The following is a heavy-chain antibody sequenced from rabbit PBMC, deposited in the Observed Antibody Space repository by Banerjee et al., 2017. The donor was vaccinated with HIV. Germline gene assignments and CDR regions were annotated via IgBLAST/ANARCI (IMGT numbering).Heavy chain of an antibody. CDR3: ARDSADYAGGGYVFNL. CDR2: IYGGSSGSS. CDR1: GFSFSSSDW. J-gene: IGHJ4*01. V-gene: IGHV1S45*01. D-gene: IGHD8-1*01. Sequence: QEQLEESGGDLVKPEGSLTLTCKASGFSFSSSDWICWVRQAPGKGLEWIACIYGGSSGSSHYATWAKGRFTISKMPSTTVTLQMTSMTAADTATYFCARDSADYAGGGYVFNLWGPGTLVTVS.